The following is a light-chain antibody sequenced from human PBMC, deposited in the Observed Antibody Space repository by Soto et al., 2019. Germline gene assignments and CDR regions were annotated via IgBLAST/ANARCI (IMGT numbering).Light chain of an antibody. CDR1: QNIDTW. Sequence: DIQMTQSPSTVPASVGDRVTISCRASQNIDTWLAWYQQKPGKAPKLLISKASSLESGAPSRFSGSGSGTEFTLTISSLQPDDFATYYCQRYNSSFGQGTKVDMK. J-gene: IGKJ1*01. CDR2: KAS. CDR3: QRYNSS. V-gene: IGKV1-5*03.